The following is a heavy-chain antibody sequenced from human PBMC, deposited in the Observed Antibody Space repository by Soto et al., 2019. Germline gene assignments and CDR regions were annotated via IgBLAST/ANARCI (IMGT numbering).Heavy chain of an antibody. V-gene: IGHV3-23*01. CDR3: AKDGVGANTGHFDY. D-gene: IGHD1-26*01. CDR1: GFTFSSYA. J-gene: IGHJ4*02. Sequence: EVQLLESGGGLVQPGGSLRLSCADSGFTFSSYAMSWVRQAPGKGLEWVSAISGSGGSTYYADSVKGRFTISRDNSKNTLYLQMNSLTAEDTAVYYCAKDGVGANTGHFDYWGQGTLVTVSS. CDR2: ISGSGGST.